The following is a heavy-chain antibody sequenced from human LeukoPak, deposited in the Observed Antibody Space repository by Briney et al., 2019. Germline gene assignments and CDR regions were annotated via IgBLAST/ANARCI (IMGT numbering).Heavy chain of an antibody. J-gene: IGHJ6*03. Sequence: NPSETLSLTCTVSGGSISSGSYYWSWIRQPAGKGLEWIGRIYTSGSTNYNPSLKSRVTISVDTSKNQFSLKLSSVTAADTAVYYCAREIAAAGPRYYYYYYMDVWGKGTTVTVSS. CDR2: IYTSGST. V-gene: IGHV4-61*02. CDR3: AREIAAAGPRYYYYYYMDV. D-gene: IGHD6-13*01. CDR1: GGSISSGSYY.